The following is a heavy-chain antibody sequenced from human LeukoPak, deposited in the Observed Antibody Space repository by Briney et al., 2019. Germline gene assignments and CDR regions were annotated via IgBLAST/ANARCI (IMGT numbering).Heavy chain of an antibody. Sequence: GGSLRLSCAASGFTVITNDMTWVRQAPGKGLKWVSVLYSDGNTKYADSVQGRFTISRDNSKNTLYLEMNSLSPDDTAVYYCARGVEPLAANTLAYWGQGTLVTVSS. D-gene: IGHD1-14*01. CDR1: GFTVITND. J-gene: IGHJ4*02. CDR3: ARGVEPLAANTLAY. CDR2: LYSDGNT. V-gene: IGHV3-53*01.